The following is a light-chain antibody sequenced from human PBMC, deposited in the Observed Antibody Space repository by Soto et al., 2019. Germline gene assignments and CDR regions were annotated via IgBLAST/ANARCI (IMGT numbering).Light chain of an antibody. V-gene: IGKV1-39*01. CDR2: EVS. Sequence: DIQVTQSPSSLSASVGDRVTITCRATQTINTFLNWYQHKPGRAPSLLMCEVSTLHTGVPPRFSGSGSGTNFTLTINGLQPEDFAAYYCQQTFSSPRTFGPGTKVDIK. J-gene: IGKJ1*01. CDR1: QTINTF. CDR3: QQTFSSPRT.